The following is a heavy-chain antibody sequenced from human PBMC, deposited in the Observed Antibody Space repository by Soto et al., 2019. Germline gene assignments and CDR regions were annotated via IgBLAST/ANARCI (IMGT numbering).Heavy chain of an antibody. Sequence: QLQLQASGAGLVKPSETLSLTCTVSGGSIYNNNYYWGWVRQPPGKGLEWIGSVSYTGATCYSPSLKSRIITSKDTSRNQFSLKLSPATAADTAVYYCASQTLDVPAYFDYWGQGTLVTVSS. CDR1: GGSIYNNNYY. J-gene: IGHJ4*02. V-gene: IGHV4-39*01. D-gene: IGHD1-1*01. CDR2: VSYTGAT. CDR3: ASQTLDVPAYFDY.